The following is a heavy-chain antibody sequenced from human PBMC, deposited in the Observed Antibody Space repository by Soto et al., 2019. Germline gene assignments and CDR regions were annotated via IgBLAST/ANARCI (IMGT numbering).Heavy chain of an antibody. D-gene: IGHD1-7*01. CDR2: IWYDGSNT. V-gene: IGHV3-33*01. CDR3: VRDGYKLNFSPFDL. CDR1: GFIFSSFG. Sequence: GGSLRLSCAASGFIFSSFGMHWVRQAPGKGLEWVAHIWYDGSNTYYADSVKGRFTISRDNSRNTVYLQMNSLRAEDTAVYHCVRDGYKLNFSPFDLWGLGTLVTVSS. J-gene: IGHJ4*02.